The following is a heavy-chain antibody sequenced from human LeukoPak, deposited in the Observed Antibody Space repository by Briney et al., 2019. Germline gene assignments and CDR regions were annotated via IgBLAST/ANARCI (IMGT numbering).Heavy chain of an antibody. J-gene: IGHJ3*02. CDR1: GFSLSTYS. CDR3: ARGRLGATLGDAFDI. CDR2: ITSSSSYI. Sequence: GSPRLSCAASGFSLSTYSMNWVRQAPGKGLEWVSFITSSSSYIYYADSVKGRFTISRDNAENSLYLQMNGLGAEDASMYYCARGRLGATLGDAFDIWGQGTMVTVSS. V-gene: IGHV3-21*01. D-gene: IGHD1-26*01.